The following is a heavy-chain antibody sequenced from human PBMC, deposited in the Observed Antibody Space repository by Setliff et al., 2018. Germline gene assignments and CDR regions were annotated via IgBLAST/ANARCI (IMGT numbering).Heavy chain of an antibody. D-gene: IGHD2-21*02. CDR2: IDRSGNT. J-gene: IGHJ3*02. CDR1: GDSISTGINY. CDR3: AGGGRYCGGDCYQDDAFDI. V-gene: IGHV4-61*09. Sequence: PSETLSLTCTVSGDSISTGINYWSWIRQPAGKGLEWIGHIDRSGNTNFNPSLKSRVTISGDRSKNQFSLHLNSVTAADTAMYYCAGGGRYCGGDCYQDDAFDIWGQGTMVTVSS.